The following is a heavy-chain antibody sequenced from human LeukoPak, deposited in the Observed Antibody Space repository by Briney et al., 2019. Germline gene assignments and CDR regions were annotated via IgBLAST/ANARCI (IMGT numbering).Heavy chain of an antibody. D-gene: IGHD3-10*01. CDR2: INHSGST. Sequence: PSETLSLTCAVYGGSFSGYYWSWIRQPPGKGLEWIGEINHSGSTNYNPSLKSRVTISVDTSKNQFSLKLSSVTAADTAVYYCASIITMVRGIDYWGQGTLVTVSS. CDR3: ASIITMVRGIDY. J-gene: IGHJ4*02. CDR1: GGSFSGYY. V-gene: IGHV4-34*01.